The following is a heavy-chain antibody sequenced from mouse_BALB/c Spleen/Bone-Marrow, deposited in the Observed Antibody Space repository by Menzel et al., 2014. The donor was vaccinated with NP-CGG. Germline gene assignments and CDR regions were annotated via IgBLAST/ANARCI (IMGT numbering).Heavy chain of an antibody. CDR3: ARRGGWLGYFDV. J-gene: IGHJ1*01. CDR2: ILPGSGST. Sequence: VKLMESGAELMKPGASVKISCKATGYTFSSYWIEWVKQRPGHGLEWIGEILPGSGSTNYNEKFKGKATFTADTSSNTAYMQLSSLTSEDSAVYYCARRGGWLGYFDVWGAGTTVTVSP. CDR1: GYTFSSYW. D-gene: IGHD2-3*01. V-gene: IGHV1-9*01.